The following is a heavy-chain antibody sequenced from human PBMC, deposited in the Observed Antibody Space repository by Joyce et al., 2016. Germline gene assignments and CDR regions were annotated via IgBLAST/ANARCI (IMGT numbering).Heavy chain of an antibody. D-gene: IGHD2-2*01. Sequence: QVQLVESGGGLVKPGGYLRLSCAASGFIFSDYYMSWIRQAPGKGLEWVSYINSRGNTVYYADSVKGRFTISRDNDKNSLYLQINSLRAEDTAVYYCASQLLKYYFDYWGHGTLVTVSS. CDR3: ASQLLKYYFDY. J-gene: IGHJ4*01. CDR1: GFIFSDYY. CDR2: INSRGNTV. V-gene: IGHV3-11*01.